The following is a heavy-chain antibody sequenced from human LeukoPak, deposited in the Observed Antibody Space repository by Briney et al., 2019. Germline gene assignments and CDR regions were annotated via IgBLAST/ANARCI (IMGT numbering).Heavy chain of an antibody. CDR3: ARKLYDSSRYGQTYYFDY. CDR2: ISPYNGNT. J-gene: IGHJ4*02. D-gene: IGHD3-22*01. V-gene: IGHV1-18*01. CDR1: GYTFTSYG. Sequence: PGASVKVSCKASGYTFTSYGISWVRQAPGQGLECMGWISPYNGNTNYAQKLQGRVTMTTDTSTSTAYMELRSLRSDDTAVYYCARKLYDSSRYGQTYYFDYWGQGTLVTVSS.